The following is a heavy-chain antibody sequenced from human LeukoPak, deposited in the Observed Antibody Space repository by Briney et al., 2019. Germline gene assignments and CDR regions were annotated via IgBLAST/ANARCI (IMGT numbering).Heavy chain of an antibody. CDR1: GYTFTSYD. Sequence: ASVKVSCKASGYTFTSYDINWVRQATGQGLEWMGWMNPNSGNTGYAQKFQGRVTMTRNTSISTAYMELSSLRSEDTAVYYCARVRSMVRGVIISYWGRGTLVTVSS. V-gene: IGHV1-8*01. CDR3: ARVRSMVRGVIISY. CDR2: MNPNSGNT. J-gene: IGHJ4*02. D-gene: IGHD3-10*01.